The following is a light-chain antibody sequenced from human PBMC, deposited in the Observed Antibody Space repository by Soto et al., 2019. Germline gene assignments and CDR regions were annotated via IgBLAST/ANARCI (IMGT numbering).Light chain of an antibody. CDR1: QSVSNNY. CDR2: GSS. J-gene: IGKJ2*01. V-gene: IGKV3-20*01. CDR3: QHYGNAPPDT. Sequence: EVVLTQSPGTLSLSPGERATLSCRASQSVSNNYFAWYQQKPGQAPRLLIFGSSDRASGIPVRFIGSGSGTDFPLNISKPKAEDFAGYESQHYGNAPPDTFVQRNLLEIK.